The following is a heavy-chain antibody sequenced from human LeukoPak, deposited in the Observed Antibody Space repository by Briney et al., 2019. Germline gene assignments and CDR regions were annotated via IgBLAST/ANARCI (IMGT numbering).Heavy chain of an antibody. Sequence: GGSLRLSCAASGFTFSSYGMHWVRQAPGKGLEWVAFIRYDGSNKYYADSVKGRFTISRDNSKNTQYLQMNSLRAEDTAVYYCTRSLGYCSSTSCYYYYYMDVWGKGTTVTVSS. CDR3: TRSLGYCSSTSCYYYYYMDV. V-gene: IGHV3-30*02. D-gene: IGHD2-2*01. CDR1: GFTFSSYG. CDR2: IRYDGSNK. J-gene: IGHJ6*03.